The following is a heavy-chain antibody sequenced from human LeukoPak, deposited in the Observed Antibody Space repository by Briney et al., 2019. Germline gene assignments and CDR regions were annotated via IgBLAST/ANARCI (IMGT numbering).Heavy chain of an antibody. J-gene: IGHJ4*02. CDR3: ANQAGHGFYYFDY. CDR1: GFTFSSYS. CDR2: ISSSSSTI. V-gene: IGHV3-48*01. D-gene: IGHD5-24*01. Sequence: GGSLRLSCAASGFTFSSYSMNWVRQAPGKGLEWVSYISSSSSTIYYADSVKGRFTISRDNSKNTLYLQMNSLRAEDTAVYYCANQAGHGFYYFDYWGQGTLVTVSS.